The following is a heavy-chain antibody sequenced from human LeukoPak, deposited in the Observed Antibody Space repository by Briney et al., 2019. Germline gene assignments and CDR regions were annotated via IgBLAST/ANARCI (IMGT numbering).Heavy chain of an antibody. CDR1: GFTFSSYA. D-gene: IGHD6-13*01. CDR3: AKGAYSSSWYNY. Sequence: PGGSLRLSCAASGFTFSSYAMHWVRQAPGKGLEWVAVISYDGGNKYYADSVKGRFTISRDNSKNTLYLQMNSLRAEDTAVYYCAKGAYSSSWYNYWGQGTLVTVSS. CDR2: ISYDGGNK. V-gene: IGHV3-30-3*01. J-gene: IGHJ4*02.